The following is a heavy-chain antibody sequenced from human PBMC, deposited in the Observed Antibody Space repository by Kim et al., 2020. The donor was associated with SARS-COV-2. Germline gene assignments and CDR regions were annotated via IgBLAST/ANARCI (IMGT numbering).Heavy chain of an antibody. D-gene: IGHD6-13*01. CDR2: IYYSGST. J-gene: IGHJ4*02. V-gene: IGHV4-30-4*01. CDR1: GGSISSGDYY. Sequence: SETLSLTCTVSGGSISSGDYYWSWIRQPPGKGLEWIGYIYYSGSTYYNPSLKSRVTISVDTSKNQFSLKLSSVTAADTAVYYCAREPAAPSPAIAAAGLPDYWGQGTLVTVSS. CDR3: AREPAAPSPAIAAAGLPDY.